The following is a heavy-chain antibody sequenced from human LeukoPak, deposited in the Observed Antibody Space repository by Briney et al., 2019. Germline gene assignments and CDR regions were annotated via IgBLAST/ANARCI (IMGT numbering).Heavy chain of an antibody. J-gene: IGHJ6*02. CDR3: ARDRAGYCSGGSCLPHYYYGMDV. V-gene: IGHV1-46*01. Sequence: ASVKVSCKASGYTFTSYYKHWVRQAPGQGLEWMGIINPSGGSTSYAQKFQGRVTMTRDTSTSTVYMELSSLRSEDTAVYYCARDRAGYCSGGSCLPHYYYGMDVWGQGTTVTVSS. CDR2: INPSGGST. D-gene: IGHD2-15*01. CDR1: GYTFTSYY.